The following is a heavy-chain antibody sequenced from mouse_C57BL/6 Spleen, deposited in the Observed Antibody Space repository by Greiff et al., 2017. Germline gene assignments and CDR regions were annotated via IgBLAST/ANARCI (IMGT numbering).Heavy chain of an antibody. D-gene: IGHD1-1*01. CDR3: ARSYGSTYWDFDG. V-gene: IGHV14-3*01. CDR2: IDPANGNT. J-gene: IGHJ1*03. CDR1: GFNIKNTY. Sequence: VQLQQSVAELVRPGASVKLSCTASGFNIKNTYMHWVKQRPEQGLEWIGRIDPANGNTKYAPKVQGQATITTDTSYNTAYLHLSSLTSEDTAIYYCARSYGSTYWDFDGWGTGTTVTVSS.